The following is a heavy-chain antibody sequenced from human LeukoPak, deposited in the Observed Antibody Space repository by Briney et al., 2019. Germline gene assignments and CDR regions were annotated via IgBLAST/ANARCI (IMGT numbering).Heavy chain of an antibody. J-gene: IGHJ4*02. V-gene: IGHV1-8*03. CDR1: GYTFTSYD. CDR2: MDPNSGNT. Sequence: ASVKVSCKASGYTFTSYDINWVRQATGQGLEWMGWMDPNSGNTGYAQKFQGRVTITRNTSISTAYMELSSLRSEDTAVYYCARGGGAFLGFDYWGQGTLVTVSS. CDR3: ARGGGAFLGFDY. D-gene: IGHD3-3*02.